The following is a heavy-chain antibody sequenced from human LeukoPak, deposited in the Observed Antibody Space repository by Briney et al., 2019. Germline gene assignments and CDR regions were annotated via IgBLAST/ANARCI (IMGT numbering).Heavy chain of an antibody. V-gene: IGHV3-48*04. CDR1: GFTFSSYW. Sequence: GGSLRLSCAASGFTFSSYWMSWVRQAPGKGLEWVSYISSSGSTIYYADSVKGRFTISRDNAKNSLYLQMNSLRAEDTAVYYCARERHYYGSGSYGYWGQGTLVTVSS. D-gene: IGHD3-10*01. CDR3: ARERHYYGSGSYGY. CDR2: ISSSGSTI. J-gene: IGHJ4*02.